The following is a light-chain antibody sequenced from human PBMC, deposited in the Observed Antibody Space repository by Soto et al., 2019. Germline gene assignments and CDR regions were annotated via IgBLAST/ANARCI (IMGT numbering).Light chain of an antibody. CDR2: QNT. CDR3: QAWDSGTAV. V-gene: IGLV3-1*01. Sequence: SYELTQPPSVSVSPGQTASITCSGDKLGDKYACWYHQKPGQSPVLVIYQNTNRPSGIPERFSGSNSGNTATLTISGTQAMDEADYYCQAWDSGTAVFGTGTKVTVL. CDR1: KLGDKY. J-gene: IGLJ1*01.